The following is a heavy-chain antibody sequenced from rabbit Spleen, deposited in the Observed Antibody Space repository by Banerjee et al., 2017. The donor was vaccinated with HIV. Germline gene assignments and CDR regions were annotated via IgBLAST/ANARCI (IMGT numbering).Heavy chain of an antibody. V-gene: IGHV1S40*01. CDR3: ARSTSSGSDL. D-gene: IGHD1-1*01. Sequence: QSLEESGGDLVKPGASLTLTCTASGFSFSSGYDMCWVRQAPGKGLEWIACIDAGSSGSTYYASWAKGRFTISKTSSTTVTLQMTSLTAADTATYFCARSTSSGSDLWGPGTLVTVS. J-gene: IGHJ6*01. CDR1: GFSFSSGYD. CDR2: IDAGSSGST.